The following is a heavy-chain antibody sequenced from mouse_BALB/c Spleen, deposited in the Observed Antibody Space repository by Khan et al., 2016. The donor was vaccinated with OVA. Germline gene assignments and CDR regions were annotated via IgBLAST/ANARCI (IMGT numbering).Heavy chain of an antibody. CDR1: GYTFTDYV. CDR3: AKNYASWFAY. CDR2: IYPGSGST. V-gene: IGHV1-77*01. J-gene: IGHJ3*01. Sequence: VQLQQSGPELVKPGASVKMSCKASGYTFTDYVINWVKQRTGQGLEWIGEIYPGSGSTYYNEKFKGKATLTADKSSNPAYMQLSSLTSEDSAVYFCAKNYASWFAYWGQGTLGTVSA.